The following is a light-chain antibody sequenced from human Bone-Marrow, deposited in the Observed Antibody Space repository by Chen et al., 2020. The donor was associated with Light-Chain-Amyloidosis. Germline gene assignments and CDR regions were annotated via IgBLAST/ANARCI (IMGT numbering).Light chain of an antibody. CDR3: QSYDSSLSGSV. J-gene: IGLJ2*01. V-gene: IGLV1-40*01. CDR1: SSNIGAGYD. Sequence: QSVLTQPPSVSGAPGQRVTISCTGSSSNIGAGYDVHWYQPLPRPAPKLLISGNSHRPSGVPARFSGSKSGTSASLAITGLQAEDEADYYCQSYDSSLSGSVFGGGTKLTVL. CDR2: GNS.